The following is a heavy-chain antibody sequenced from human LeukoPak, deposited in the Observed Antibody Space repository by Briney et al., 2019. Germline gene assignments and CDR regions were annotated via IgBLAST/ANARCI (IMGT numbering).Heavy chain of an antibody. V-gene: IGHV4-61*02. CDR2: IYTSGST. D-gene: IGHD3-22*01. CDR1: GVSISSGSYY. Sequence: PSQTLSLTCTVSGVSISSGSYYWSRIRQPAGKGLEWIGRIYTSGSTNYNPSLKSRVTISVDTSKNQFSLKLSSVTAADTAVYYCARDGLPAVDRWFDPWGQGTLVTVSS. J-gene: IGHJ5*02. CDR3: ARDGLPAVDRWFDP.